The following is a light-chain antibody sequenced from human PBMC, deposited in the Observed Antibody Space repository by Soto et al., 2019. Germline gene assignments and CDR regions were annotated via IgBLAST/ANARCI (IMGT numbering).Light chain of an antibody. Sequence: QSVLTQPASVSGFPGQSITISCTGTGSDLVNYNLVSWYLQPPGQAPRLVIYESTKRPSGVSDRFSGSKSVNTASLTISGLQDEDEADYYCCSCVSGSPFDVLFGGGTKVTVL. CDR3: CSCVSGSPFDVL. CDR1: GSDLVNYNL. CDR2: EST. J-gene: IGLJ3*02. V-gene: IGLV2-23*01.